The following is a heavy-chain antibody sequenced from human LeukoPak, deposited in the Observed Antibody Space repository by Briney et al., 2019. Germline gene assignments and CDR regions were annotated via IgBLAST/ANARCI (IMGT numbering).Heavy chain of an antibody. Sequence: ASVTVSFKASGYTFTGYYMHWVRQAPGQGLEWMGWINPNSGGTNYAQKLQGRVTMTTDTSTSTAYMELRSLRSDDTAVYYCARMAVTTGVSNYYYYGMDVWGQGTTVTVSS. CDR3: ARMAVTTGVSNYYYYGMDV. CDR2: INPNSGGT. V-gene: IGHV1-2*02. J-gene: IGHJ6*02. D-gene: IGHD4-17*01. CDR1: GYTFTGYY.